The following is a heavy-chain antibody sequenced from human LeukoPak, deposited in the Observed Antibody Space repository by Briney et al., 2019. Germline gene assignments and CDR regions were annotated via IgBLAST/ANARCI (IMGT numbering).Heavy chain of an antibody. J-gene: IGHJ4*02. CDR1: GGSISSGGYS. V-gene: IGHV4-30-2*01. Sequence: SQALSLTCAVSGGSISSGGYSWSWIRQPPGKGLEWIGYIYHSGSTYYNPSLKSRVTISVDTSKNQFSLKLSSVTAADTAVYYCARGSPSNYDFWSGYFGRYYFDYWGQGTLVTVSS. CDR3: ARGSPSNYDFWSGYFGRYYFDY. CDR2: IYHSGST. D-gene: IGHD3-3*01.